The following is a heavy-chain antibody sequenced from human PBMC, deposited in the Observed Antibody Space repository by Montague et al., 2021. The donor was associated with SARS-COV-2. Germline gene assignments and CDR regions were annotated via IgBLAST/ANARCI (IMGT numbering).Heavy chain of an antibody. CDR1: GDSISNGNW. CDR3: ARKGSGRSDLAY. D-gene: IGHD1-26*01. V-gene: IGHV4-4*02. Sequence: SETLSLTCAVSGDSISNGNWWTCVGLHPGKGLEWFGEIHHTASSKYKQSLKSRVSMSVDKSWNQPSLRLTSVTAADAAIPYRARKGSGRSDLAYWGQGTLV. J-gene: IGHJ4*02. CDR2: IHHTASS.